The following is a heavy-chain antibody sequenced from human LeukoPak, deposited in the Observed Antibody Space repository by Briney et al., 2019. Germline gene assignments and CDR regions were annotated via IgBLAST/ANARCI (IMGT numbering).Heavy chain of an antibody. D-gene: IGHD2-21*02. J-gene: IGHJ4*02. V-gene: IGHV1-8*03. CDR3: ARSTSMTASGYDY. CDR2: INPDTGDK. CDR1: GYTFTNYH. Sequence: ASVKVSCKASGYTFTNYHINWVRQASGQGLEWMTWINPDTGDKGYARKFQDRVTITTDTSISTAYMELSSLSSEDTAVYFCARSTSMTASGYDYLGQGTLVTVSS.